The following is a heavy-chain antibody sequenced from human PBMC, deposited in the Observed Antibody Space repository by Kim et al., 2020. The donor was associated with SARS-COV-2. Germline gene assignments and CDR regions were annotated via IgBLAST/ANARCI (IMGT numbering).Heavy chain of an antibody. Sequence: GGARIYADSVKGRFTISGDSSKNTLYLQMNSLRVEETAVYYWARHDWFDPWGQGTLVTVSS. J-gene: IGHJ5*02. CDR2: GGAR. V-gene: IGHV3-66*04. CDR3: ARHDWFDP.